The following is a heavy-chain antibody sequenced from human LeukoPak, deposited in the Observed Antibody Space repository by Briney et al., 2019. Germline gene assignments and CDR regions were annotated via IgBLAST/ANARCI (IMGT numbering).Heavy chain of an antibody. CDR1: GGTFSSYA. D-gene: IGHD5-18*01. V-gene: IGHV1-69*06. Sequence: SVKVSCKASGGTFSSYAISWVRQAPGQGLEWMGGIIPIFGTANYAQKFQGRVTMTEDTSTDTAYMELSSLRSEDTAVYYCATGGYSTNWFDPWGQGTLVTVSS. CDR3: ATGGYSTNWFDP. J-gene: IGHJ5*02. CDR2: IIPIFGTA.